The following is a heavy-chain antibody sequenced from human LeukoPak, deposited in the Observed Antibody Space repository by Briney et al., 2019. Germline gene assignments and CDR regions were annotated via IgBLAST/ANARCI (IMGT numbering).Heavy chain of an antibody. CDR1: GYSISSGYY. V-gene: IGHV4-38-2*02. CDR2: IYHSGRT. Sequence: SETLSLTCTVSGYSISSGYYWGWVRQPPGKGLEWIGSIYHSGRTFYNPSLKSRVTISVDTSKNQFSLKLTSVTAADTAVYYRARGAITLDAFDIWGQGTMVTVSS. D-gene: IGHD3-10*01. J-gene: IGHJ3*02. CDR3: ARGAITLDAFDI.